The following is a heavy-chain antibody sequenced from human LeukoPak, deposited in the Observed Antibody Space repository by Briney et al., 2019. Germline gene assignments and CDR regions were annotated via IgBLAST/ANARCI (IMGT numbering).Heavy chain of an antibody. J-gene: IGHJ3*02. CDR2: IYYSGST. V-gene: IGHV4-59*01. CDR1: GGSISSYY. CDR3: ARASPGKYAFDI. Sequence: SETLSLTCAVPGGSISSYYWSWIRQPPGKGLEWIGYIYYSGSTNYNPSPKSRVTISVDTSKNQFSLKLSSVTAADTAVYYCARASPGKYAFDIWGQGTMVTVSS.